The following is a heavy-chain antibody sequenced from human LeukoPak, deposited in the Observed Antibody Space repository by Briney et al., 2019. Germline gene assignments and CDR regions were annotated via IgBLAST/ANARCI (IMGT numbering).Heavy chain of an antibody. CDR2: IKQDGSDK. CDR1: GFTFSSYG. CDR3: AREMYYDILTGYYLPSSFDY. J-gene: IGHJ4*02. D-gene: IGHD3-9*01. Sequence: PGGSLRLSCAASGFTFSSYGMHWVRQAPGKGLEWVAIIKQDGSDKYYVDSVKGRFTISRDNAKSSLYLQMNSLRAEDTAVYYCAREMYYDILTGYYLPSSFDYWGQGTLVTVSS. V-gene: IGHV3-7*01.